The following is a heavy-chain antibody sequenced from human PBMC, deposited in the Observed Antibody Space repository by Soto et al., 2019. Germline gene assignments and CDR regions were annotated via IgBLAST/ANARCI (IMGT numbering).Heavy chain of an antibody. CDR2: INIGSGNT. V-gene: IGHV1-3*04. CDR1: GYAFSSYA. J-gene: IGHJ6*02. D-gene: IGHD2-21*02. Sequence: ASVKVSCKASGYAFSSYAMHWVRQAPGQRLEWMGWINIGSGNTEYSQNFQDRITITRDTSASTVYMELSGLRSEDTAVHYCARDGGDCGYRLAYYYYIGMDVWGQGTAVTVSS. CDR3: ARDGGDCGYRLAYYYYIGMDV.